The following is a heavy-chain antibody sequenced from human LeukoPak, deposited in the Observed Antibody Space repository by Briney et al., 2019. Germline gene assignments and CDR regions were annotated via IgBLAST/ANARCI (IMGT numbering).Heavy chain of an antibody. V-gene: IGHV4-39*07. CDR2: IYYSGST. J-gene: IGHJ4*02. CDR1: GGSISSSSYY. CDR3: ARDWFGDSSSWYRPQGYFDY. D-gene: IGHD6-13*01. Sequence: SETPSLTCTVSGGSISSSSYYWGWIRQPPGKGLEWIGNIYYSGSTYYNPSLKSRVTISVDTSKDQFSLKLNSVTAADTAVYYCARDWFGDSSSWYRPQGYFDYWGQGAWSPSPQ.